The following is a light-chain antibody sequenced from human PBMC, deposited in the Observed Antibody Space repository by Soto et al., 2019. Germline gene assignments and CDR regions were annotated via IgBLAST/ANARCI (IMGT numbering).Light chain of an antibody. Sequence: DTVMSQSPASLAVSLGGRATINCKSSQRLLYRSNNKNYLAWYQHKAGQPPKLLIYWASTRDSGVPDRFSGSGSGTDFTLTINNVQAEDVAVYYCQQYYNPPWTFGQGTKVEI. CDR2: WAS. J-gene: IGKJ1*01. V-gene: IGKV4-1*01. CDR3: QQYYNPPWT. CDR1: QRLLYRSNNKNY.